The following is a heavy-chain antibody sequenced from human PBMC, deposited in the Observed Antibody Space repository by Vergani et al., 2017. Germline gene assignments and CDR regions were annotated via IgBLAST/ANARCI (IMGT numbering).Heavy chain of an antibody. CDR1: GFSLSPRGVG. J-gene: IGHJ4*02. D-gene: IGHD6-19*01. CDR2: IYWDDDK. CDR3: ARREAVAGISSFDY. V-gene: IGHV2-5*02. Sequence: QITLKESGPTLVKPTQTLTLTCTFSGFSLSPRGVGVGWIRKPPGKALECLALIYWDDDKRYSPSLKSRLTITKDTSKNQVVLTMTNMDPVDTATYYCARREAVAGISSFDYWGQGTLVTVSA.